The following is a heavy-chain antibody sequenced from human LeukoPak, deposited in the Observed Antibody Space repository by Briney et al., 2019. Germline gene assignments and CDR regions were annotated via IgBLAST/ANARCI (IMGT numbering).Heavy chain of an antibody. J-gene: IGHJ6*03. CDR2: INPNSGGT. CDR3: ARDGGGNDYYDSSGYNYVDGGMDC. V-gene: IGHV1-2*02. Sequence: ASVKVSCKASGYTFTGYYMHWVRQAPGQGLEWMGWINPNSGGTNYAQKFQGRVTMTRDTSISTAYMELSRLRSDDTAVYYCARDGGGNDYYDSSGYNYVDGGMDCWGKGPTVTISS. D-gene: IGHD3-22*01. CDR1: GYTFTGYY.